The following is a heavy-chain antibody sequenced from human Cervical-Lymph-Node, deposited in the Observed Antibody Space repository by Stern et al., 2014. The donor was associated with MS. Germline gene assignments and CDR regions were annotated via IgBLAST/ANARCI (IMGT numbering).Heavy chain of an antibody. CDR3: ARGLLGSENAFDI. CDR1: GYTFTSYG. CDR2: ISDYNGST. J-gene: IGHJ3*02. Sequence: VQLEESGAAVKKPWASVKVSCKVSGYTFTSYGISWFRQAPGQGLELMGWISDYNGSTNYAQKLQGRVTMTTDTATSTAYMELRSLRSDDTDVYYCARGLLGSENAFDIWGQGTMVTVSS. V-gene: IGHV1-18*01. D-gene: IGHD2-15*01.